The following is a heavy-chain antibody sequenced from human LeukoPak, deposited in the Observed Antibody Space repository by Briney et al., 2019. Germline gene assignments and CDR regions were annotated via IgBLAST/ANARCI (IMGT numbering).Heavy chain of an antibody. V-gene: IGHV1-69*05. CDR3: ARDDYGDYVVQGWFDP. CDR2: IIPIFGTA. Sequence: GSSVKVSCKASGGTFSSYAISWVRQAPGQGLEWMGGIIPIFGTANYAQKFQGRVTITTDESTSTAYMELSSLRSEDTAVYYCARDDYGDYVVQGWFDPWGQGTLVTVSS. CDR1: GGTFSSYA. D-gene: IGHD4-17*01. J-gene: IGHJ5*02.